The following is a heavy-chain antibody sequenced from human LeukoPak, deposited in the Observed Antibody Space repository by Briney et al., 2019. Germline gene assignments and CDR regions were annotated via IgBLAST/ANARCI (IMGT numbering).Heavy chain of an antibody. V-gene: IGHV4-59*01. D-gene: IGHD7-27*01. CDR3: ARDKTGGFDY. Sequence: PLETLSLTCTVSGGSISSYYWSWIRQPPGKGLEWIGYIYYSGSTNYNPSLKSRVTISVDTSKNQFSLKLSSVTAADTAVYYCARDKTGGFDYWGQGTLVTVSS. CDR1: GGSISSYY. CDR2: IYYSGST. J-gene: IGHJ4*02.